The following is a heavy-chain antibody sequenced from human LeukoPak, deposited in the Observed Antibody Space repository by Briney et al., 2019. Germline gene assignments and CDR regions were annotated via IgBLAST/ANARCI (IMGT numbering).Heavy chain of an antibody. CDR2: IYTSGST. V-gene: IGHV4-4*09. CDR3: ARSYSRSSHFDN. J-gene: IGHJ4*02. CDR1: GDSISNYF. Sequence: SGTLSLTCTVSGDSISNYFWSWIRRPPGKGLEWIGYIYTSGSTNYNPSLKSRVTISVDTSENQFSLKLTSVTAADTAVYYCARSYSRSSHFDNWGQGTLVTVSS. D-gene: IGHD6-6*01.